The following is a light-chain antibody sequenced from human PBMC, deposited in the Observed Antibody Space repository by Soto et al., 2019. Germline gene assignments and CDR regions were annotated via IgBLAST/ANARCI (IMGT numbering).Light chain of an antibody. Sequence: SVLTQPPSASGTPGQRVTISCSGSSSNLGTNYVYWYQQLPGTAPKLLIYTNSQRPAGVPDRFSGPKSGTSASLAISGLRSEDEADYYCAAWDDSLSGYVFGTGTRSPS. CDR3: AAWDDSLSGYV. CDR2: TNS. CDR1: SSNLGTNY. J-gene: IGLJ1*01. V-gene: IGLV1-47*02.